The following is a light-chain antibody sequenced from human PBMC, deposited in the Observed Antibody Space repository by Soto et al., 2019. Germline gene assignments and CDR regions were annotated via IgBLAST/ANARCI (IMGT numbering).Light chain of an antibody. V-gene: IGKV3-15*01. J-gene: IGKJ5*01. CDR3: QQYNNWPPIT. CDR2: GAA. Sequence: EVVMTQSPATLSVSPEERATLSCRASQSVRRDLAWYQQKPGQAPSLLIYGAATRATGIPARFSGSGSGTEFTLTIRSLQSEDFAIYYCQQYNNWPPITFGQGTRLEIK. CDR1: QSVRRD.